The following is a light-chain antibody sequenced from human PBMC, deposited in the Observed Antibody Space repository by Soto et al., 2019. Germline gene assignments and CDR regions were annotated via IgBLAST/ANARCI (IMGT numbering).Light chain of an antibody. CDR2: DAS. Sequence: DIQMTQSPSSLSASVGYRFTITCQASQDIKKNLIWYQQKPGKAPKLLIYDASDLETGVPSRFSGSGSGTGFTFTISSLQPEDFATYYCQQYESLPLTFGQGTRLEIK. CDR3: QQYESLPLT. V-gene: IGKV1-33*01. J-gene: IGKJ5*01. CDR1: QDIKKN.